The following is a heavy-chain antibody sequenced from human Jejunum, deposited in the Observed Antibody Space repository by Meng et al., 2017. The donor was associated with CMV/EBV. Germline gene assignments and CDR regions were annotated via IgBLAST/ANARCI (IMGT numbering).Heavy chain of an antibody. Sequence: SGETLSDYYLNWVRQAPGQGLEWMGVIDPTTGSATYAETFQGRVTMTRDTSTSTVYMELSSLRSEDRAVYYCARAVVVRGSYTYDPWGQGTLVTVSS. D-gene: IGHD3-16*01. CDR3: ARAVVVRGSYTYDP. J-gene: IGHJ5*02. V-gene: IGHV1-46*01. CDR2: IDPTTGSA. CDR1: GETLSDYY.